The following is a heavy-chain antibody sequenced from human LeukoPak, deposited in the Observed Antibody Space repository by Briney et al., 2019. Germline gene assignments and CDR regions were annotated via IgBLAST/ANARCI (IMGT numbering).Heavy chain of an antibody. J-gene: IGHJ3*02. CDR3: ARDSITVAVGAFDI. V-gene: IGHV3-23*01. CDR2: IGISAGST. CDR1: GFTFSSYC. Sequence: GGSLRLSCAASGFTFSSYCMSWVRQAPGKGLEWVSGIGISAGSTYYADSVKGRFTISRDNSKNTLYLQMGSLRAEDMAVYYCARDSITVAVGAFDIWGQGTMVIVSS. D-gene: IGHD2-2*01.